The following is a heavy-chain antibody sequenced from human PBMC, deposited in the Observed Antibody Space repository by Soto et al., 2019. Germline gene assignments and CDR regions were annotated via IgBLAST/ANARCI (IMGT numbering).Heavy chain of an antibody. J-gene: IGHJ4*02. V-gene: IGHV1-69*01. Sequence: QVHLVQSGAEVTKAGSSVKVSCKASGGTFSSHAFSWVRQAPGQGLEWVGGIIPIFETANYAQEFQGRVTISADGSTNTVILERNNLRSDDTAIYFCAIGDRSSWIGNHWGPGTQVTVS. CDR3: AIGDRSSWIGNH. CDR2: IIPIFETA. CDR1: GGTFSSHA. D-gene: IGHD6-6*01.